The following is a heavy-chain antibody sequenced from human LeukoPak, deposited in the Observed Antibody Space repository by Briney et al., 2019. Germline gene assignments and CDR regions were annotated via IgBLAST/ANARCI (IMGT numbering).Heavy chain of an antibody. CDR3: AKDQFQVVGFAFDF. D-gene: IGHD3-22*01. Sequence: GGSLRLSCAASGFTFSSYGMHWVRQAPGKGLEWVAVISYDGSNKYYAGSVKGRFTISRDTSKNTLYLQMNSLRAEDTAVYYCAKDQFQVVGFAFDFWGQGTMITVSS. J-gene: IGHJ3*01. CDR1: GFTFSSYG. CDR2: ISYDGSNK. V-gene: IGHV3-30*18.